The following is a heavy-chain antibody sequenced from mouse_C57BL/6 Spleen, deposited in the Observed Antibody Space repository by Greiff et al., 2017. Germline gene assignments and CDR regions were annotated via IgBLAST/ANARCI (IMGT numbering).Heavy chain of an antibody. CDR1: GYTFTSYD. J-gene: IGHJ3*01. CDR2: IYPRDGST. CDR3: ARLRDGDYDAFAY. Sequence: QVQLKQSGPELVKPGASVKLSCKASGYTFTSYDINWVKQRPGQGLEWIGWIYPRDGSTKYNETFKGKATLTVDTSSSTAYMELHSLTSADSAVYFCARLRDGDYDAFAYWGQGTLVTVSA. D-gene: IGHD2-4*01. V-gene: IGHV1-85*01.